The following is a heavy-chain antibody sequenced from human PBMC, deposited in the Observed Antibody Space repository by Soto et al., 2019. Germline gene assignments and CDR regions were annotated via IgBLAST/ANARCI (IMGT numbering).Heavy chain of an antibody. CDR3: ARQDSSGYGFDY. CDR1: GGSISSFD. Sequence: SETLSLTCTVSGGSISSFDWNWIRQPPGKGLEWIGYISYSGSTNYNPSLKSRVTISVDTSKNQFSLKLSSVTATDTAVYYCARQDSSGYGFDYWGQGTLVTVS. V-gene: IGHV4-59*08. J-gene: IGHJ4*02. D-gene: IGHD3-22*01. CDR2: ISYSGST.